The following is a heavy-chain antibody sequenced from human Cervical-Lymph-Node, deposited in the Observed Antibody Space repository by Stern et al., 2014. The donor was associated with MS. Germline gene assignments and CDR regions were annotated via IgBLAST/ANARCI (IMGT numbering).Heavy chain of an antibody. Sequence: VHLVESGGGVVQPGRSLRLSCVASGFTFISYGMHWVRQAPGKGLEWGSFISFDGSNTYYADSVKGRFTISRDTSKNALFMQMNSLRAEDTAVYYCAKDSPPVIATTGLDYWGQGTLVTVSS. D-gene: IGHD6-13*01. CDR1: GFTFISYG. V-gene: IGHV3-30*18. CDR2: ISFDGSNT. J-gene: IGHJ4*02. CDR3: AKDSPPVIATTGLDY.